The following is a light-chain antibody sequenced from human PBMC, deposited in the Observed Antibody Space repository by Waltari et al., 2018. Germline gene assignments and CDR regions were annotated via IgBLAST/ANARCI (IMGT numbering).Light chain of an antibody. CDR1: SSNIGSNT. V-gene: IGLV1-44*01. CDR2: SNN. Sequence: QSVLTQPPSASGTPGPRVTISCSGTSSNIGSNTVHWSQQLPGPAPKLLIYSNNQRPSGVPDRFSGSKSGTSASLAISGLQSEDEADYYCAAWDDSLNGFYVFGTGTKVTVL. CDR3: AAWDDSLNGFYV. J-gene: IGLJ1*01.